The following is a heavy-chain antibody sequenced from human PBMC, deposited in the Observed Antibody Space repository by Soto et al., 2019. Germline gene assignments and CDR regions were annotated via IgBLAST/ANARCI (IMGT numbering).Heavy chain of an antibody. Sequence: GGSLRLSCAASGFTVSSNYMSWVRQAPGKGLEWVSVIYSGGSTYYADSVKGRFTISRDNSKNTLYLQMNSLRAEDTAVYYCARDNREYYDYIWGSYRRTSPYYFDYWGQGTLVTVSS. V-gene: IGHV3-66*01. CDR1: GFTVSSNY. J-gene: IGHJ4*02. CDR2: IYSGGST. D-gene: IGHD3-16*02. CDR3: ARDNREYYDYIWGSYRRTSPYYFDY.